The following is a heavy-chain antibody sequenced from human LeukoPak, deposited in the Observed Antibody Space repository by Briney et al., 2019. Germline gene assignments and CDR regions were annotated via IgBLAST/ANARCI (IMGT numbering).Heavy chain of an antibody. Sequence: PSETLSLTCTVSGGSISSSYWSWFRQPAGKGLEWNGRIHFSETTNNNPSLKSRVTLSLDTSKNRFSLNMTSVTAADTAVYYCARGGFAPLDLWGQGILVTVSS. CDR1: GGSISSSY. CDR2: IHFSETT. J-gene: IGHJ5*02. D-gene: IGHD3-16*01. CDR3: ARGGFAPLDL. V-gene: IGHV4-4*07.